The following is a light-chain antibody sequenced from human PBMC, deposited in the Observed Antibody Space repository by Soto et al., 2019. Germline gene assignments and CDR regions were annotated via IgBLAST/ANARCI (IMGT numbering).Light chain of an antibody. CDR3: QQYNDWPPIT. Sequence: EILMTQSPATLSVSPGERATLSCWASQSVGNNLAWYPQKPGQPPRLLIYYASTRATDVPARFSGSGSGTEFTLTISSLQSEDFALYYCQQYNDWPPITFGQGTRLEIK. CDR2: YAS. V-gene: IGKV3-15*01. CDR1: QSVGNN. J-gene: IGKJ5*01.